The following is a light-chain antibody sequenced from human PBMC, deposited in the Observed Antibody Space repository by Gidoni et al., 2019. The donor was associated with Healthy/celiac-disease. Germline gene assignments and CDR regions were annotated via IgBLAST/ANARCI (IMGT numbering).Light chain of an antibody. J-gene: IGKJ4*01. CDR3: QQSYSTLT. V-gene: IGKV1-39*01. Sequence: IQMTQSPSSLSASVGDRVTITCRASQSISSYLNWYQQKPGKAPKLLIYAASSLQSGVPSRFSGSGSGADFTLTISSLQPEDFATYYCQQSYSTLTFXGXTKVEIK. CDR2: AAS. CDR1: QSISSY.